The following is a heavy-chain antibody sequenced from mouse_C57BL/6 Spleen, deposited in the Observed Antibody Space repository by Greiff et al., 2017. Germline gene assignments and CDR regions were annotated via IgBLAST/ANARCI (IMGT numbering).Heavy chain of an antibody. CDR2: IYPRSGNT. V-gene: IGHV1-81*01. D-gene: IGHD2-9*01. CDR3: ARTYYGYDGRSYWYFDV. CDR1: GYTFTSYG. Sequence: QVHVKQSGAELARPGASVKLSCKASGYTFTSYGISWVKQRTGQGLEWIGEIYPRSGNTYYNEKFKGKATLTADKSSSTAYMELRSLTSEDSAVYFCARTYYGYDGRSYWYFDVWGTGTTVTVSS. J-gene: IGHJ1*03.